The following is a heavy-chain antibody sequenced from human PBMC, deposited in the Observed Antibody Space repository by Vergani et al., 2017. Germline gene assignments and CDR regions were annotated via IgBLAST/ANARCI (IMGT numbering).Heavy chain of an antibody. Sequence: QVQLQESGPGLVKPSQTLSLTCTVSGGSISSGDYYWSWIRQPAGKGLEWIGRIYTSGSTNYNPSLKSRVTISVDTSKNQFSLKLSSVTAADTAVYYCAVSRDSSGNFDLWGRGTLVTVSS. V-gene: IGHV4-61*02. J-gene: IGHJ2*01. CDR1: GGSISSGDYY. CDR3: AVSRDSSGNFDL. CDR2: IYTSGST. D-gene: IGHD3-22*01.